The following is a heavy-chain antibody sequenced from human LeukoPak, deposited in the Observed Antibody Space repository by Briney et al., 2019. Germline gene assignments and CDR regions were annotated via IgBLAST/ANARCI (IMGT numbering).Heavy chain of an antibody. CDR1: GFSVSNNY. J-gene: IGHJ4*02. Sequence: GGSLRLSCAASGFSVSNNYMSWVRQAPGKGLEWVSVIYNDGRTYYADSVRGRFTISRDNSENTVYLQMNSLRDDDAAVYYCGTIVPNVVATLITDYWGQGTLVTVSS. V-gene: IGHV3-53*01. CDR3: GTIVPNVVATLITDY. CDR2: IYNDGRT. D-gene: IGHD5-12*01.